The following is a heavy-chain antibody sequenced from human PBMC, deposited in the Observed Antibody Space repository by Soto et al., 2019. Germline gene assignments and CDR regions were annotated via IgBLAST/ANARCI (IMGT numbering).Heavy chain of an antibody. CDR1: GYSFTSYW. J-gene: IGHJ6*02. CDR3: ERTDIVVVTPHGIDV. D-gene: IGHD2-21*02. Sequence: PGESLKISCKGSGYSFTSYWIGWVRQMPGKGLEWMGIIYPGDSDTRYSPSFQAQFTISADKSISTAYLQWSSLKASNTAMYYFERTDIVVVTPHGIDVCGQWTTATVS. V-gene: IGHV5-51*01. CDR2: IYPGDSDT.